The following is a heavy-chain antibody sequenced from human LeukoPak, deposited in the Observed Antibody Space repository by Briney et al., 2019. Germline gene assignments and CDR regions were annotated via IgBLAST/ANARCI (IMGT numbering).Heavy chain of an antibody. D-gene: IGHD6-19*01. Sequence: SETLSLTCAVYGGSFSGYYWSWIRQPPGKGLEWIGEINHSGSTNYNPSLKSRVTISVDTSKNQFSLKLSSVTAADTAVYYCAKGRNRIAVTGSSYWGQGTLVTVSS. CDR3: AKGRNRIAVTGSSY. J-gene: IGHJ4*02. V-gene: IGHV4-34*01. CDR1: GGSFSGYY. CDR2: INHSGST.